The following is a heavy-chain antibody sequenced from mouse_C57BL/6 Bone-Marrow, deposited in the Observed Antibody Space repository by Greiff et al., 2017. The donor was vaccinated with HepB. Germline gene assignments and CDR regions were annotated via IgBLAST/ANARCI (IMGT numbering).Heavy chain of an antibody. Sequence: EVQGVESGGGLVQPGGSMKLSCVASGFTFSNYWMNWVRQSPEKGLEWVAQIRLKSDNYATHYAESVKGRFTISRDDSKSSVYLQMNNLRAEDTGIYYCTGGVVADFDVWGTGTTVTVSS. CDR2: IRLKSDNYAT. CDR1: GFTFSNYW. V-gene: IGHV6-3*01. D-gene: IGHD1-1*01. J-gene: IGHJ1*03. CDR3: TGGVVADFDV.